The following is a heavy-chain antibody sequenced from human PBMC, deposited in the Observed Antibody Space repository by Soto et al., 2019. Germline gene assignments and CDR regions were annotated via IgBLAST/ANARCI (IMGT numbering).Heavy chain of an antibody. Sequence: ASVKVSCKASGYTFTGYYMHWVRQAPGQGLEWMGWINPNSGGTNYAQKFQGRVTMTRDTSISTAYMELSRLRSDDTAVYYCARFEPESCSSNSCLPTYYYYYGMDVWGQGPPGNVS. V-gene: IGHV1-2*02. CDR2: INPNSGGT. CDR3: ARFEPESCSSNSCLPTYYYYYGMDV. CDR1: GYTFTGYY. J-gene: IGHJ6*02. D-gene: IGHD2-2*01.